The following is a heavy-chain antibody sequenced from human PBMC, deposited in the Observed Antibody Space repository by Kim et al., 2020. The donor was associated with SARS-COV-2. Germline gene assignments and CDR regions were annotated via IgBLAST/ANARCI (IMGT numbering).Heavy chain of an antibody. Sequence: SETLSLTCTVSGASMSSSRYQWGWIRQPPGKGLEWIGSIYYSVSTYYNPSLKSRVTIFVDTSKNQFSLKLSSVTAADTAVYYCARVEVGPHGLDVWGQGTTVTVSS. J-gene: IGHJ6*02. D-gene: IGHD1-26*01. CDR2: IYYSVST. V-gene: IGHV4-39*01. CDR3: ARVEVGPHGLDV. CDR1: GASMSSSRYQ.